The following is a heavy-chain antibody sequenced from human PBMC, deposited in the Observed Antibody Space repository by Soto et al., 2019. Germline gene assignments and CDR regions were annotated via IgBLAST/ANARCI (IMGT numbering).Heavy chain of an antibody. D-gene: IGHD3-3*01. J-gene: IGHJ6*02. V-gene: IGHV4-31*03. Sequence: PSETLSLTCTVSGGSISSGGYYWSWIRQHPGKGLEWIGYIYYSGSTYYNPSLKSRVTISVDTSKNQFSLKLSSVTAADTAVYYCAREHVSGDFWSGYDYYDYDMDVWGQGTTVTVSS. CDR2: IYYSGST. CDR3: AREHVSGDFWSGYDYYDYDMDV. CDR1: GGSISSGGYY.